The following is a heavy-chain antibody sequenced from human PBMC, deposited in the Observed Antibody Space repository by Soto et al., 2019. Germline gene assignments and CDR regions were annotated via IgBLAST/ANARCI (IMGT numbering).Heavy chain of an antibody. J-gene: IGHJ4*02. V-gene: IGHV1-2*02. D-gene: IGHD2-15*01. CDR2: INPNSGGT. CDR1: GYTFTGYY. Sequence: APVKVSCKASGYTFTGYYMHWVRQAPGQGLEWMGWINPNSGGTNYAQKFQGRVTMTRDTSISTAYMELSRLRSDDTAVYYCARSYCSGGSCYSGPDYWGQGTLVTVSS. CDR3: ARSYCSGGSCYSGPDY.